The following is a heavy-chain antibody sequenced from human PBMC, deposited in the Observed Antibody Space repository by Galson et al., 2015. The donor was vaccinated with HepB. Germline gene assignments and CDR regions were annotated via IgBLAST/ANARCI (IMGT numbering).Heavy chain of an antibody. D-gene: IGHD3-16*02. CDR1: GFTFSTYT. Sequence: SLRLSCAASGFTFSTYTMHWLRQAPGKGLEWVAVISGDGSNTNYPDAVKGRFTISRDNSKNTLYLQMNSLRPEDAAVFYCARGMYYDHVWVNYRYPEAFDYWGQGTLVTVSS. CDR2: ISGDGSNT. J-gene: IGHJ4*02. V-gene: IGHV3-30*04. CDR3: ARGMYYDHVWVNYRYPEAFDY.